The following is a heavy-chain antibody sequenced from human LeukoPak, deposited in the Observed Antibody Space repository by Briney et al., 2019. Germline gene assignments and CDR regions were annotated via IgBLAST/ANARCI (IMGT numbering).Heavy chain of an antibody. CDR3: ARHAVTGDLDYFDY. D-gene: IGHD7-27*01. J-gene: IGHJ4*02. V-gene: IGHV4-38-2*01. Sequence: SETLSLTCAVSGYSISSGYYWGWIRQPPGKGLEWIGSIYDSGSTYYNQSLKSRVTISVDTSKNQFSLKLSSVTAADSAVYYCARHAVTGDLDYFDYWGQGTLVTVSS. CDR1: GYSISSGYY. CDR2: IYDSGST.